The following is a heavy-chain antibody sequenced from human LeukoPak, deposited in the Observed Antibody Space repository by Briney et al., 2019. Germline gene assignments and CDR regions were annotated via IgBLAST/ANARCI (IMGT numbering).Heavy chain of an antibody. V-gene: IGHV4-59*01. CDR2: VHYSGTT. Sequence: SETLSLTCTVSDGSITNYDWSWVRQPPGKGLEFIGHVHYSGTTNYNPSLRSRVTISIDTSKNQFSLKLSSVTAADTAMYYCARFKRAGGWSYFDYWGLGTLVTVSS. CDR1: DGSITNYD. CDR3: ARFKRAGGWSYFDY. D-gene: IGHD6-19*01. J-gene: IGHJ4*02.